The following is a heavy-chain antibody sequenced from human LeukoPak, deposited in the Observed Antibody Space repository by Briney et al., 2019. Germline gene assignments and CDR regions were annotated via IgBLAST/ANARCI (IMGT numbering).Heavy chain of an antibody. D-gene: IGHD1-26*01. CDR1: GFTLSDNW. J-gene: IGHJ4*02. V-gene: IGHV3-74*01. Sequence: GGSLRLSCVTSGFTLSDNWIHWVRQAPGKGLVWVSRISADGRTTTYADSVKGRFTISRDNSKNTLYLQMNSLRAEDTAVYYCAKGQQLFSGVSYRASGFGYWGQGTLVTVSS. CDR2: ISADGRTT. CDR3: AKGQQLFSGVSYRASGFGY.